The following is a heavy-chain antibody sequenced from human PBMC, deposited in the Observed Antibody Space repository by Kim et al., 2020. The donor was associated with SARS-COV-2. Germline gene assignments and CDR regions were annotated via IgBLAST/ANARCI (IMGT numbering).Heavy chain of an antibody. CDR1: GFSFSSYG. V-gene: IGHV3-33*01. J-gene: IGHJ4*01. CDR2: IWYDGSTK. CDR3: ASDSGFGEFLGYYFDY. Sequence: GGSLRLSCAASGFSFSSYGMHWVRQAPGKALEWVAVIWYDGSTKNSADSVKGRFTISRDNSKNTLYLQMNSLRAEDTAVYYCASDSGFGEFLGYYFDYWG. D-gene: IGHD3-10*01.